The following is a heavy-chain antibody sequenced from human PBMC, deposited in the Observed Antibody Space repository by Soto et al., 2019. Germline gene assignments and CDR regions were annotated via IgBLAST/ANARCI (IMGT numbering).Heavy chain of an antibody. V-gene: IGHV4-59*08. D-gene: IGHD1-26*01. CDR1: GGSTSSYY. J-gene: IGHJ4*02. CDR3: ARHGGSYSFDY. CDR2: NSYSGST. Sequence: SETLSLTFTVTGGSTSSYYWSWLRQPPGKGLEWIGYNSYSGSTDYNPSLKSRVTISVDTSKNQFSLKLSSATAADTAVYYCARHGGSYSFDYWGQGTLVTVSS.